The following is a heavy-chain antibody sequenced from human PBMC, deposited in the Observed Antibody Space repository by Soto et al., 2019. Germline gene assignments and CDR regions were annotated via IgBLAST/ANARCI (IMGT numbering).Heavy chain of an antibody. CDR3: ARIGEGDGNAFDI. CDR1: GDSVSSNSAA. V-gene: IGHV6-1*01. J-gene: IGHJ3*02. Sequence: SQTLSLTCAIYGDSVSSNSAAWNWIRQSPSRGLEWLGRSYYRSKWYNDYAVSVKSRITINPDSYKNQFSLQLNCVTPEDTAVYYCARIGEGDGNAFDIWGQGTMVTVSS. D-gene: IGHD1-26*01. CDR2: SYYRSKWYN.